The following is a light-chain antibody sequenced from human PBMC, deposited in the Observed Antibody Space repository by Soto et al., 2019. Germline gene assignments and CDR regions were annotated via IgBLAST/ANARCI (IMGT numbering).Light chain of an antibody. CDR2: GNS. CDR3: QSYDSSLSVVV. V-gene: IGLV1-40*01. J-gene: IGLJ2*01. Sequence: QSVLTQPPSVSGAPGQRVTISCTGSSSNIGAGYDVHWYQQLPGTAPKLLIYGNSNRPSGVPDRFSGSKSGTSASLAITGLRAEDEADYCCQSYDSSLSVVVFGGGTKLTVL. CDR1: SSNIGAGYD.